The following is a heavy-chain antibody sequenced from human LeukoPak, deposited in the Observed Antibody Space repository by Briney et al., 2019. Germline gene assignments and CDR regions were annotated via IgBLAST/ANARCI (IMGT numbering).Heavy chain of an antibody. V-gene: IGHV3-23*01. D-gene: IGHD6-13*01. J-gene: IGHJ4*02. CDR3: ARPPYSSSWFPFDY. Sequence: QPGGSLRLSCAASGFTFSSYAMSWVRQAPGKGLEWVSAISGSGGSTYYADSVKGRFTISRDNSKNTLYLQMNSLRAEDTAVYYCARPPYSSSWFPFDYWGQGTLVTVSS. CDR2: ISGSGGST. CDR1: GFTFSSYA.